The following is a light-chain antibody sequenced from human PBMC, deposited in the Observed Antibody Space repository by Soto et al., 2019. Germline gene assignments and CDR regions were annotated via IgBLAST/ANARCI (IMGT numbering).Light chain of an antibody. J-gene: IGLJ1*01. CDR1: NSNIGSNP. CDR2: SNY. V-gene: IGLV1-44*01. Sequence: QSVLTQPPSASGTPGQRVTISCSGSNSNIGSNPVHWYQQFPGTAPKVLIYSNYQRPSGVPDRFSGSKSGTSASLAISGLQSEDEADYYCSSYTSSSTLPYVFGTGTKVTVL. CDR3: SSYTSSSTLPYV.